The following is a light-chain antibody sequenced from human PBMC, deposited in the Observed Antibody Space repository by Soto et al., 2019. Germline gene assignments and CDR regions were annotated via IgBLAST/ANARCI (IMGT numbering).Light chain of an antibody. CDR1: QTVNSN. CDR3: QQRSIWPPRIT. J-gene: IGKJ5*01. Sequence: EIVLTQSPGTLSLSPGERAALSCRASQTVNSNLAWYQQKPGQAPRLLIYGASNRATGVPARFSGSGSGTDFTLTISSLESEDFAVYYCQQRSIWPPRITFGQGTRLEIK. V-gene: IGKV3-11*01. CDR2: GAS.